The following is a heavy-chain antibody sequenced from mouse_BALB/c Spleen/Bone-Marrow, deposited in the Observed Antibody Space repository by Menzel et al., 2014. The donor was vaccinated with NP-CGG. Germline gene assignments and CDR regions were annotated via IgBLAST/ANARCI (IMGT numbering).Heavy chain of an antibody. CDR2: INSNGGST. Sequence: EVKLMEPGGGLVQPGGSLKLSCAASGFTFSSYGMSWVRQTPDKRLELVATINSNGGSTYYPDSVKGRFTISRDTAKNTLYLQMGSLKSEETAMYYCVRGNYGNYVDYFDFWGQGTTPTVSS. J-gene: IGHJ2*01. CDR1: GFTFSSYG. D-gene: IGHD2-1*01. V-gene: IGHV5-6-3*01. CDR3: VRGNYGNYVDYFDF.